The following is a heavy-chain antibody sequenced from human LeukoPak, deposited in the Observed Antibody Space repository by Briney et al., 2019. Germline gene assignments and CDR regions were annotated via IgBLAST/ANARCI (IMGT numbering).Heavy chain of an antibody. Sequence: SETLSLTCTVSGGSISSGDYYWSWIRQRPGKGLEWIGYIYYSGDTYYNPSLKSRVTISVDTSKNQFSLKLSSVTAADTAVYYCARALRDTNSWYYFDYWGQGTLVSVSS. V-gene: IGHV4-31*02. CDR1: GGSISSGDYY. CDR3: ARALRDTNSWYYFDY. CDR2: IYYSGDT. D-gene: IGHD5-18*01. J-gene: IGHJ4*02.